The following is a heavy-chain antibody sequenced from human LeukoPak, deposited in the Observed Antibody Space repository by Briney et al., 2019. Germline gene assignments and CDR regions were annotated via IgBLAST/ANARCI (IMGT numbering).Heavy chain of an antibody. V-gene: IGHV3-74*01. CDR3: VSFYETN. J-gene: IGHJ4*02. Sequence: GGPLRLSCAASGNYWMHWVRQAPGKGLVWVSHVNSDGSWTSHADSVKGRFTISKDNAKNTVYLQMNNLRTEDTAVYYCVSFYETNWGRGTLVTVSS. D-gene: IGHD2-2*01. CDR1: GNYW. CDR2: VNSDGSWT.